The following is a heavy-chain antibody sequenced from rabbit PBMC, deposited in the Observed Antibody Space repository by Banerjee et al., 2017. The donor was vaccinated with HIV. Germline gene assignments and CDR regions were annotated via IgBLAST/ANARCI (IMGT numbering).Heavy chain of an antibody. CDR3: ARGGIYGYSILDL. CDR1: GFSFSSTYW. Sequence: QEQLEESGGDLVKPEGSLTLTCTASGFSFSSTYWICWVRQAPGKGPEWIACIDAGSTGNTYYVSWAKGRFTISKTSSTTVTLQMTSLTAADTATYFCARGGIYGYSILDLWGPGTLVTVS. CDR2: IDAGSTGNT. J-gene: IGHJ4*01. D-gene: IGHD7-1*01. V-gene: IGHV1S45*01.